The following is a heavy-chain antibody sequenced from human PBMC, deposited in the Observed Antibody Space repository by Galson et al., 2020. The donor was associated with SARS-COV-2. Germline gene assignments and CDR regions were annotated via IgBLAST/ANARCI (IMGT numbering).Heavy chain of an antibody. V-gene: IGHV3-33*01. J-gene: IGHJ4*02. Sequence: GGSLRLSCAASGFTFSSHAMHWVRQAPGKGRRGGARKFFDGRVKYYGDPVKGRFTISRASSKNTVYLQMKNLRADETAVYYCARDGQPSSGWAFDYWGQGTLVTVSS. CDR2: KFFDGRVK. D-gene: IGHD6-19*01. CDR1: GFTFSSHA. CDR3: ARDGQPSSGWAFDY.